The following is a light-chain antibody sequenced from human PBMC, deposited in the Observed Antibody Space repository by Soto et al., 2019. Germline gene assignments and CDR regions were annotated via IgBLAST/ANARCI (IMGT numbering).Light chain of an antibody. CDR1: QSLSST. J-gene: IGKJ4*01. V-gene: IGKV3-11*01. CDR3: QQRSNS. CDR2: DAS. Sequence: EIVMTHSPATLAVSPGEGATLSCRASQSLSSTLAWYQQKPGQAPKLLIYDASTRATGIPPRFSGSGSGTDFTLTISSLEPEDFAVYYCQQRSNSFGGGTKVDIK.